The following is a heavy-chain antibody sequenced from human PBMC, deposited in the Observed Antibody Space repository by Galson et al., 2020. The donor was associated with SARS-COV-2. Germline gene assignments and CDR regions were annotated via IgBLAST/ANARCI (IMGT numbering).Heavy chain of an antibody. CDR1: GYTFSNYA. V-gene: IGHV7-4-1*02. D-gene: IGHD1-26*01. CDR3: AISTGSYYFPFDY. CDR2: SNTNTGNP. J-gene: IGHJ4*02. Sequence: ASVKVSCKASGYTFSNYAMNWVRQAPGQGLEWMGWSNTNTGNPTYAQGFTGRFVFFLDTSVSTAYLQISSLKAEDTAIYYCAISTGSYYFPFDYWGQGTLVTVSS.